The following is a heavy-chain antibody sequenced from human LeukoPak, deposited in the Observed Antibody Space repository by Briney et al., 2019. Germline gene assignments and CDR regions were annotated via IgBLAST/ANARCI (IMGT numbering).Heavy chain of an antibody. CDR3: ATGYSSTWYYFDY. CDR2: IYDSGST. J-gene: IGHJ4*02. V-gene: IGHV4-59*01. D-gene: IGHD6-13*01. CDR1: GDSMSSYY. Sequence: PSETLSLTCTVSGDSMSSYYWSWIRQPPGEGVEWIGYIYDSGSTNYNPSLKGRVTISADTSKDQFSLKLASVTAADTAVYYCATGYSSTWYYFDYWGQGTLVTVSS.